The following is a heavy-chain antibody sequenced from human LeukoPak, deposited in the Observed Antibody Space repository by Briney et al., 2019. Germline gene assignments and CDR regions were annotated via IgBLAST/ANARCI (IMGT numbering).Heavy chain of an antibody. D-gene: IGHD4-23*01. CDR2: ISSSGSTI. Sequence: GGSLRLSCAAPGFTFSSYEMNWVRQAPGKGLEWVSYISSSGSTIYYADSVKGRFTISRDNAKNSLYLQMNSLRAEDTAVYYCARDYGGSSPFDYWGQGTLVTVSS. V-gene: IGHV3-48*03. CDR1: GFTFSSYE. CDR3: ARDYGGSSPFDY. J-gene: IGHJ4*02.